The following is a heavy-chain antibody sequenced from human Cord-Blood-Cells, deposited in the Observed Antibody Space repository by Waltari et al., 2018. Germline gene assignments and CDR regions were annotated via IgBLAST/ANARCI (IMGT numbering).Heavy chain of an antibody. D-gene: IGHD2-2*02. V-gene: IGHV1-69*01. CDR1: GGTFSSYA. CDR3: ARSYCSSTSCYTGFDY. Sequence: QVQLVQSGAEVKKPGSSVKVSCKASGGTFSSYAISWVRQAPGQGLEWMGAIIPILGKANNAQKFQGRVTITADESTSTAYMELSSLRSEDTAVYYCARSYCSSTSCYTGFDYWGQGTLVTVSS. J-gene: IGHJ4*02. CDR2: IIPILGKA.